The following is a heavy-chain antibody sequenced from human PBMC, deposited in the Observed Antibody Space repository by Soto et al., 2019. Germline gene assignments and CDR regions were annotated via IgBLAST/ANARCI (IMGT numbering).Heavy chain of an antibody. Sequence: EVQLVESGGGLVQPGGSLRLSCAASGFTFSSYSVTWVRQAPGKGLQWVSYISAGSDTIYYTDSLKGRFTISRDNAKNSLYLQMNSLRAEDTAVYYCARAPPYGPGNFYFDSWGQGALVTVSS. J-gene: IGHJ4*02. CDR3: ARAPPYGPGNFYFDS. CDR1: GFTFSSYS. CDR2: ISAGSDTI. V-gene: IGHV3-48*01. D-gene: IGHD3-10*01.